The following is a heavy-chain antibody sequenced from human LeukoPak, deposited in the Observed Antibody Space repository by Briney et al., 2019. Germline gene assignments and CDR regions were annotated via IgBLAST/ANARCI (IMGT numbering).Heavy chain of an antibody. Sequence: GRSLRLSCAASGFTFSSYGMHWVRQAPGKGLEWVAVISYDGSNKYYADSVKGRFTISRDNSKNTLYLQMNDLRAEETAVYYCARDSRGYSYGYDYWGQGTLVTVSS. D-gene: IGHD5-18*01. V-gene: IGHV3-30*03. CDR3: ARDSRGYSYGYDY. CDR2: ISYDGSNK. CDR1: GFTFSSYG. J-gene: IGHJ4*02.